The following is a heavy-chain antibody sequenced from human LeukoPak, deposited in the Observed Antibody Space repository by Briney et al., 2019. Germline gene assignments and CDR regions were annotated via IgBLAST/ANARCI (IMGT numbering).Heavy chain of an antibody. CDR3: ARDEYYYDFTGQLSHYMAV. Sequence: SETLSLTCTVSGGSISGYYLSWIRQPPGKGLEWIGYIYYSGSTNYNPSLKGRVTSSVDTSKNHSSLRLTSVTTADTAVYYCARDEYYYDFTGQLSHYMAVWGKGATVTVSS. D-gene: IGHD3-22*01. J-gene: IGHJ6*03. V-gene: IGHV4-59*01. CDR2: IYYSGST. CDR1: GGSISGYY.